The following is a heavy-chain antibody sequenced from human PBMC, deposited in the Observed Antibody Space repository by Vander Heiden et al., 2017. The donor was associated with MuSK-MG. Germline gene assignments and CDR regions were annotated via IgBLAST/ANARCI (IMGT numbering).Heavy chain of an antibody. CDR2: ISASGGST. V-gene: IGHV3-23*01. CDR3: AKGRVPCKAGGCGSQ. CDR1: GFTFSSYA. D-gene: IGHD6-25*01. Sequence: EVQLLESGGGLVQPGGSQRLSCAASGFTFSSYAMSWVRQAPGKGLEWVSVISASGGSTYYAESVKGRFTISRDNSKNTLYLQMNSLRAEDTAIYYCAKGRVPCKAGGCGSQWGQGTLVTVSS. J-gene: IGHJ4*02.